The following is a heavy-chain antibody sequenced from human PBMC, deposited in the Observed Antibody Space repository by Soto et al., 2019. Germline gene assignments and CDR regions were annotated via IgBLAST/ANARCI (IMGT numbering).Heavy chain of an antibody. D-gene: IGHD4-17*01. Sequence: EAQLVESGGGLVQPGGSLRLSCAASGFIFSGYDMHWVRQAIGKGLEWVSGIGPAGDTSYPGSVKGRFSISRENAKNSLYLQMNSLRAEDTAVYYCARALDYGDFSFDYWGQGTLVTVSS. J-gene: IGHJ4*02. CDR1: GFIFSGYD. CDR2: IGPAGDT. V-gene: IGHV3-13*01. CDR3: ARALDYGDFSFDY.